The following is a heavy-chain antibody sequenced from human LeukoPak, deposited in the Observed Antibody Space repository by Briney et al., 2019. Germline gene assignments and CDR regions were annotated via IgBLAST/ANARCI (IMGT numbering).Heavy chain of an antibody. CDR1: GYSISSGYY. CDR2: IFHSGST. V-gene: IGHV4-38-2*01. J-gene: IGHJ4*02. Sequence: SETLSLTCAVSGYSISSGYYWVWIRQPPGKGLEWIATIFHSGSTYFNPSLQSRVTISLDTSKNQFSLKLSSVTAADTALYYCARGDVCSSASDYWGQGTLVTVSS. CDR3: ARGDVCSSASDY. D-gene: IGHD6-19*01.